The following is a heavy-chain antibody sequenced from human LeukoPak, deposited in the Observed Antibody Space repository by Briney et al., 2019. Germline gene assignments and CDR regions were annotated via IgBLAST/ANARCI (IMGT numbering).Heavy chain of an antibody. Sequence: SETLSLTCTVSGGSISSSSYYWGWIRQPPGKGLEWIGSIYYSGSTYYNPSLKSRVTISVDTSKNQFSLKLSSVTAADTAVYYCARGHDFWSGYYRALDYWGQGTLVTVSS. CDR3: ARGHDFWSGYYRALDY. D-gene: IGHD3-3*01. J-gene: IGHJ4*02. V-gene: IGHV4-39*07. CDR1: GGSISSSSYY. CDR2: IYYSGST.